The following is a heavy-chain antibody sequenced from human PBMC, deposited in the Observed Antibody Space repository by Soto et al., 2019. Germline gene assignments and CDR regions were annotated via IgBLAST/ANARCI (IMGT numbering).Heavy chain of an antibody. CDR3: ARPKGSYSSGYYYFDY. V-gene: IGHV1-69*01. Sequence: QVQLVQSGAEVKQPGSSVKVSCKTSGGTFSTYAIYWGRQAPGQGLEWMGAVIPLFGTADYAQKFQGRVTFPADESTSTASMELSSLRSEDTAVYYCARPKGSYSSGYYYFDYWGQGTLVTVSS. CDR2: VIPLFGTA. J-gene: IGHJ4*02. CDR1: GGTFSTYA. D-gene: IGHD6-19*01.